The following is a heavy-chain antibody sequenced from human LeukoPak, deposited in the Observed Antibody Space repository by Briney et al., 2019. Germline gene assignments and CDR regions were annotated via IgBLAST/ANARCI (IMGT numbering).Heavy chain of an antibody. D-gene: IGHD1-1*01. CDR3: ASGERGHWNDAFDI. Sequence: SETLSLTCTVSGGSISSHYWSWIRQPPGKGLEWIGYIYYSGSTNYNPSLKSRVTISVDTSKNQFSLKLSSVTAADTAVYYCASGERGHWNDAFDIWGQGTMVTVFS. V-gene: IGHV4-59*11. CDR1: GGSISSHY. J-gene: IGHJ3*02. CDR2: IYYSGST.